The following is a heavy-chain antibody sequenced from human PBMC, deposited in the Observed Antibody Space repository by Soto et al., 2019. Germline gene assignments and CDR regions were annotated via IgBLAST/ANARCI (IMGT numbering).Heavy chain of an antibody. CDR1: GGTFSSYA. J-gene: IGHJ5*02. D-gene: IGHD2-2*01. Sequence: QVQLVQSGAEVKKPGSSVKVSCKASGGTFSSYAISWVRQAPGQWLEWMGGIIPIFGTANYAQKFQGRVTITADESTSTAYMELSSLRSEDTAVYYCARAPPSSYQLLPSWFDPWGQGTLVTVSS. CDR3: ARAPPSSYQLLPSWFDP. V-gene: IGHV1-69*01. CDR2: IIPIFGTA.